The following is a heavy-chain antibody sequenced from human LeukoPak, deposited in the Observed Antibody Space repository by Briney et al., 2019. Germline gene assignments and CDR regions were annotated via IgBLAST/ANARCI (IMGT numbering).Heavy chain of an antibody. J-gene: IGHJ6*02. V-gene: IGHV4-34*01. CDR2: INHSGST. Sequence: PSETLSLTCAVYGGSFSGYYWSWIRQPPGKGLEWIGEINHSGSTNYNPSLKSRVTISVDTSKNQFSLKLSSVTAADTAVYYCARAVARWLHYYYGRDVWGQGTRSPSP. CDR3: ARAVARWLHYYYGRDV. CDR1: GGSFSGYY. D-gene: IGHD3-22*01.